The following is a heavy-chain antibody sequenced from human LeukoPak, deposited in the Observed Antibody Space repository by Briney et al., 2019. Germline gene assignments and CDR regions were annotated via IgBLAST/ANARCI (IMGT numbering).Heavy chain of an antibody. CDR2: INHSGST. CDR3: ARGVGGYCSGGSCYSGPNWFDP. Sequence: SETLSLTCAVFGGSFSGYYWSWIRQPPGKGLEWIGEINHSGSTIYNPSFKSRVTISVDTSKNHFSLKLSSVTAADTAVYYCARGVGGYCSGGSCYSGPNWFDPWGQGTLVTVSS. V-gene: IGHV4-34*01. J-gene: IGHJ5*02. D-gene: IGHD2-15*01. CDR1: GGSFSGYY.